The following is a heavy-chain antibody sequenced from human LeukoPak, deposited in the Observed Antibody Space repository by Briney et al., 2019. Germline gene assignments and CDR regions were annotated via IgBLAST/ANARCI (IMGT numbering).Heavy chain of an antibody. J-gene: IGHJ4*02. CDR2: IFYSGST. D-gene: IGHD3-16*01. CDR3: ARERGEHRLIDY. V-gene: IGHV4-39*07. Sequence: SETLSLTCTVSGGSISTSSYYWGWVRQPPGKGLEWIGNIFYSGSTYYSPSLKSRVTISVDTSKNQFSLKLSSVTAADTAVYYCARERGEHRLIDYWGQGTLVTVSS. CDR1: GGSISTSSYY.